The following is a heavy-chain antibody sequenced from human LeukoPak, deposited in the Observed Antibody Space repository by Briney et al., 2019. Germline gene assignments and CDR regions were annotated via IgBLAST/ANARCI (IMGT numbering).Heavy chain of an antibody. V-gene: IGHV3-48*01. J-gene: IGHJ6*04. Sequence: PGGSPRLSCAASGFTFSSYGMNWVRQAPGKGLEWVSYISSSSTIYYADSVKGRFTISRDNAENSLYLQMNSLRAEDTAVYYCARDTRGIVVVSMDVWGKGTTVTVSS. CDR3: ARDTRGIVVVSMDV. CDR1: GFTFSSYG. D-gene: IGHD2-2*01. CDR2: ISSSSTI.